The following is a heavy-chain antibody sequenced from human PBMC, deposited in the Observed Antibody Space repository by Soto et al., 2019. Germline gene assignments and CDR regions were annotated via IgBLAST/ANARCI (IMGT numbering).Heavy chain of an antibody. D-gene: IGHD1-26*01. CDR1: GYTFTGYY. J-gene: IGHJ6*02. CDR3: AKGGAIVAAGTRVYLYNAMDV. CDR2: INPNSGDT. V-gene: IGHV1-2*02. Sequence: ASVKVSCKASGYTFTGYYVHWVRQAPGQGLEWMGWINPNSGDTYLAQRFQGRVTMNRDTSIGTAYMKLRGLTSDDTAEYYCAKGGAIVAAGTRVYLYNAMDVWGQGTTVTV.